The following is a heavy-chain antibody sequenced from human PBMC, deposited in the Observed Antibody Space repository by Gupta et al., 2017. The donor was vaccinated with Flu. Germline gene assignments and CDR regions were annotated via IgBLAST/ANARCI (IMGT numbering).Heavy chain of an antibody. J-gene: IGHJ3*01. CDR2: MYGDDDK. CDR1: SITTRGVA. CDR3: DHRRTASAWSRINVDG. Sequence: SITTRGVAVGWVSEAPGKALEWLSRMYGDDDKRYSQSLKSRRTVTMDTSKNQVVLTMANMDPVDTGTEYCDHRRTASAWSRINVDGGGQGTMVTVSS. V-gene: IGHV2-5*02. D-gene: IGHD6-19*01.